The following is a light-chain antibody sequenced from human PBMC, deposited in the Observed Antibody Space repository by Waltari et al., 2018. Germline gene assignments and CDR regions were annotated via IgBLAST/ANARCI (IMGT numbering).Light chain of an antibody. J-gene: IGLJ3*02. CDR3: NSYTSSTTWV. CDR1: SSDVGGHNH. V-gene: IGLV2-14*03. CDR2: DVS. Sequence: QSALTQPASVPGSPGPSITISCTGTSSDVGGHNHVSWYQQHPGQAPKLLIYDVSKWPSGVSDRFSGSKSGNTASLTISGLQAEDEADYYCNSYTSSTTWVFGGGTRVTVL.